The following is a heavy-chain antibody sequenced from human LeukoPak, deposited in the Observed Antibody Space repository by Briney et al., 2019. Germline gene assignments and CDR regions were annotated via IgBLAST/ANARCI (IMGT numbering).Heavy chain of an antibody. CDR1: GYTFTGYY. CDR3: ARDGYDILTGYYFDY. Sequence: ASVKVSCKASGYTFTGYYIHWVRQDPGQGLEWMGWINPNSGGTNYAQKFQGRVTMTRDTSISTAYMELSRLRSDDTAVYYCARDGYDILTGYYFDYWGQGTLVTVSS. D-gene: IGHD3-9*01. CDR2: INPNSGGT. J-gene: IGHJ4*02. V-gene: IGHV1-2*02.